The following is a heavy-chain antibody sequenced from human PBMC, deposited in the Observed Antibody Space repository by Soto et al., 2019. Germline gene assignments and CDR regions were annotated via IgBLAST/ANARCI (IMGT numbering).Heavy chain of an antibody. V-gene: IGHV3-30-3*01. J-gene: IGHJ4*02. CDR1: GFTFSSYA. CDR2: ISYDGSNK. Sequence: QVQLVESGGGVVQPGRSLRLSCAASGFTFSSYAMHWVRQAPGKGLEWVAVISYDGSNKYYADSVKGRFTISRDNSKNTLYLQMNSLRAEDTAVYYCAIRSGYYDSSGYYNYYFDYWGQGTLVTVSS. CDR3: AIRSGYYDSSGYYNYYFDY. D-gene: IGHD3-22*01.